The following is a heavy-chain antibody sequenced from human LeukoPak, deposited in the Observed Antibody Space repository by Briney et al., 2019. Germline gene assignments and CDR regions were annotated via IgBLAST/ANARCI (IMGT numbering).Heavy chain of an antibody. Sequence: PSETLSLTCTVYGGSISSYYWSWIRQPPGKGLEWIGYIYYSGSTNYNPSLKSRVTISVDTSKNQFSLKLSSVTAADTAVYYCARNRDYGENFDYWGQGTLVTVSS. D-gene: IGHD4-17*01. V-gene: IGHV4-59*01. CDR1: GGSISSYY. CDR3: ARNRDYGENFDY. J-gene: IGHJ4*02. CDR2: IYYSGST.